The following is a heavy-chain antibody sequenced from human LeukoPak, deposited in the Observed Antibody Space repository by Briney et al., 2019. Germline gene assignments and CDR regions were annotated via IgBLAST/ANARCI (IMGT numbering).Heavy chain of an antibody. CDR3: AREQDYDSSGYYSD. CDR1: GYTVTSYY. J-gene: IGHJ4*02. D-gene: IGHD3-22*01. V-gene: IGHV1-2*06. Sequence: ASVKVSCKASGYTVTSYYMHWVRQAPGQGLEWMGRINPNSGGTNYAQKFQGRVTMTRDTSISTAYMELSRLRSDDTAVYYCAREQDYDSSGYYSDWGQGTLVTVSS. CDR2: INPNSGGT.